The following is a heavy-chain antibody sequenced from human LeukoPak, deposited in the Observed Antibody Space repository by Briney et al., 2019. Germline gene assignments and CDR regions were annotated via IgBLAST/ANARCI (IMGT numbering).Heavy chain of an antibody. CDR2: IKQDGSEK. Sequence: GGSLRLSCAASGFTFSSYWMSWVRQAPGKGLEWVANIKQDGSEKYYVDSVKGRFTISRDNAKNSLYLQMNSLRAEDTAVYYCARGVPAAMNYYMDVWGKGTTVTVSS. CDR3: ARGVPAAMNYYMDV. J-gene: IGHJ6*03. D-gene: IGHD2-2*01. V-gene: IGHV3-7*01. CDR1: GFTFSSYW.